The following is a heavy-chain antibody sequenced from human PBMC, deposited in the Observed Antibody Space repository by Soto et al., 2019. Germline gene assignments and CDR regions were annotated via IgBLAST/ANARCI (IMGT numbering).Heavy chain of an antibody. Sequence: ILQSPGKGLEWIGSIYYSGATNYNPSLESRLTISVDTSKNQFSLNLSSVTAADSAVYYCARAQGDWGTYYYYYG. CDR3: ARAQGDWGTYYYYYG. V-gene: IGHV4-59*01. CDR2: IYYSGAT. D-gene: IGHD3-16*01. J-gene: IGHJ6*01.